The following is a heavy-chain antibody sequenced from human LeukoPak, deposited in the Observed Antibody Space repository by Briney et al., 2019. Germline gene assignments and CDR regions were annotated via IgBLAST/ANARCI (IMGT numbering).Heavy chain of an antibody. CDR1: GGAFKTYD. CDR3: AREFRESNWNSLICFDP. Sequence: SVKVSCKASGGAFKTYDISWVRQAPGQGLEWMGRISPMFGTAAYAQKFQGRLKVAADKSTSTAYMDLISLSSEDTAVCYCAREFRESNWNSLICFDPWGQGTLVTVAS. D-gene: IGHD1-1*01. J-gene: IGHJ5*02. V-gene: IGHV1-69*06. CDR2: ISPMFGTA.